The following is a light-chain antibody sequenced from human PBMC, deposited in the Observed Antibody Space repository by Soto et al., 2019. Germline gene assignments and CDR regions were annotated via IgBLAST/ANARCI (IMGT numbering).Light chain of an antibody. CDR3: SSYTSSSTLNV. CDR2: DVS. J-gene: IGLJ1*01. Sequence: QSVLTQPASLSGSPGQSITISCTRTSSDVGGYNYVSWCQQHPGKAPKLMIYDVSNRPSGVSNRFSGSKSGNTASLTISGLQAEDEADYYCSSYTSSSTLNVFGTGTKVTVL. CDR1: SSDVGGYNY. V-gene: IGLV2-14*01.